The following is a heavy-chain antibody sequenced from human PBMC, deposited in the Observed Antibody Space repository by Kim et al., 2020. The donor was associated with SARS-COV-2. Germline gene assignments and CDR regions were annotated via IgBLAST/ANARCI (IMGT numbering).Heavy chain of an antibody. J-gene: IGHJ5*02. CDR3: TTPRDTTIGVRWGLDWFDP. V-gene: IGHV3-15*01. CDR1: GFTFSNAW. Sequence: GGSLRLSCVASGFTFSNAWMSWVRQAPGKGLEWVGRIKSKTDGGTTDYAAPVKGRFTISRDDSKNTLYLQMNSLKTDDTAVYYCTTPRDTTIGVRWGLDWFDPWGQGTLVTVSS. CDR2: IKSKTDGGTT. D-gene: IGHD3-16*01.